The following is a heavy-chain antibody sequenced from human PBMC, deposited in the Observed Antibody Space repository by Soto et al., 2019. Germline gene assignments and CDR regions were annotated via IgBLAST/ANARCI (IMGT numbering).Heavy chain of an antibody. CDR3: AREAANRRGEHQFDY. J-gene: IGHJ4*02. D-gene: IGHD3-16*01. Sequence: SETLSLTCTVSGGSISSYYWSWIRQPAGKGLEWIGRIYTSGCTNYNPSLKSRVTMSVDTSKNQFSLKLSSVTAADTAVYYCAREAANRRGEHQFDYRGQGNLVTVS. CDR2: IYTSGCT. V-gene: IGHV4-4*07. CDR1: GGSISSYY.